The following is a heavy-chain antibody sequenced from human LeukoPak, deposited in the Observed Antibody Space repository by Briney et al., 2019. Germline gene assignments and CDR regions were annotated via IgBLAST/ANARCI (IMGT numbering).Heavy chain of an antibody. CDR1: GFTFSSYE. CDR3: ARDGYNYDFDY. Sequence: GGSLRLSCAASGFTFSSYEMNWVRQAPGKGLEWVSYISSSGSTIYYADSVKGRFAISRDNAKNSLYLQMNSLRAEDTAVYYCARDGYNYDFDYWGQGTLVTVSS. J-gene: IGHJ4*02. D-gene: IGHD5-24*01. V-gene: IGHV3-48*03. CDR2: ISSSGSTI.